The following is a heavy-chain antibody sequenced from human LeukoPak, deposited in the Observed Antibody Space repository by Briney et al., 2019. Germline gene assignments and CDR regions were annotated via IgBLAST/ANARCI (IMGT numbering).Heavy chain of an antibody. V-gene: IGHV4-39*01. Sequence: SETLSLTCTVSGGSINKSSLLWGWVRQPPRKGLEWIGNIFYTGTTYYNPSLNSRVTISADTSKNQFSVKLTSVTAADTAIYYCARQAPGDGSNLWRRNWYFELWGRGTLGTVSS. D-gene: IGHD4-23*01. CDR1: GGSINKSSLL. J-gene: IGHJ2*01. CDR3: ARQAPGDGSNLWRRNWYFEL. CDR2: IFYTGTT.